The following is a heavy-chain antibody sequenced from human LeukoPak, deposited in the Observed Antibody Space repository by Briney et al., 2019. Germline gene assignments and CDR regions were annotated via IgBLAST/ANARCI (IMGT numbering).Heavy chain of an antibody. CDR3: ARRDVDSSGYYYFDY. J-gene: IGHJ4*02. Sequence: SETLSLTCTVSGGSISSGDYYWSWIRQPPGKGLEWIGYIYYSGSTNYNPSLKSRVTISVDTSKNQFSLKLSSVTAADTAVYYCARRDVDSSGYYYFDYWGQGTLVTVSS. V-gene: IGHV4-61*08. CDR2: IYYSGST. CDR1: GGSISSGDYY. D-gene: IGHD3-22*01.